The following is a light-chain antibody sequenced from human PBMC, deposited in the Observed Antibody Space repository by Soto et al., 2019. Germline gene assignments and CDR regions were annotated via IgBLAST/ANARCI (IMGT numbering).Light chain of an antibody. J-gene: IGLJ2*01. CDR1: NSNIGAGYD. CDR2: GST. CDR3: HSYDSSLTVVL. Sequence: QSVLTQPPSVSGATGQRVTLSCTGSNSNIGAGYDVNWYQQLPGLVPKLLIYGSTRRPSGVPERFSGSKSDTSASLAITGLQAEDEAHYYCHSYDSSLTVVLFGGGTKLTVL. V-gene: IGLV1-40*01.